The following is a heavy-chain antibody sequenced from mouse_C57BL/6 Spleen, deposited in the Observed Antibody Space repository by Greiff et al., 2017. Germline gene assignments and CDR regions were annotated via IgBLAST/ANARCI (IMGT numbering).Heavy chain of an antibody. CDR1: GYTFTSYW. CDR2: IDPSDSAT. Sequence: VKLQQPGAELVRPGSSVKLSCKASGYTFTSYWMHWVQQRPIQGLEWIGNIDPSDSATHYNQKFKDKATLTVDKSSSTAYMQLSSLTSEDSAVYYCAIYYYGSSYAMDYWGQGTSVTVSS. CDR3: AIYYYGSSYAMDY. J-gene: IGHJ4*01. V-gene: IGHV1-52*01. D-gene: IGHD1-1*01.